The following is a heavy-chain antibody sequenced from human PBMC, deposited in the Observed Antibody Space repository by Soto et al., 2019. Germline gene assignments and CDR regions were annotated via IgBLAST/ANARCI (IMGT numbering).Heavy chain of an antibody. Sequence: GGSLRLSCVASGFTFSDYYMSWIRQAPGKGLEWVSYISSSGSTIYYADSVKGRFTISRDNAKNSLYLQMNSLRAEDTAVYYCARDLQTPWFDPWGQGTLVTVSS. CDR2: ISSSGSTI. J-gene: IGHJ5*02. V-gene: IGHV3-11*01. CDR3: ARDLQTPWFDP. CDR1: GFTFSDYY.